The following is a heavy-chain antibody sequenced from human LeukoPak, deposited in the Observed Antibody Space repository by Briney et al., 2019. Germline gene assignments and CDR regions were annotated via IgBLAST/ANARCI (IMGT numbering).Heavy chain of an antibody. CDR3: ARDDEEDSSTYAFDI. D-gene: IGHD2-15*01. Sequence: SETLSLTCAVYGGSFSGYYWSWIRQPPGKGLEWIGEINHSGSTNYNPSLKSRVTISVDKSKNQFSLKLSSVTAADTAVYYCARDDEEDSSTYAFDIWGQGTMVTVSS. CDR1: GGSFSGYY. V-gene: IGHV4-34*01. CDR2: INHSGST. J-gene: IGHJ3*02.